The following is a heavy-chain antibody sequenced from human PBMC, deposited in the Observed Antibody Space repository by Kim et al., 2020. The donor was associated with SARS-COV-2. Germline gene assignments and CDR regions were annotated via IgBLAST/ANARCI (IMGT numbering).Heavy chain of an antibody. CDR2: ISYDGSNK. J-gene: IGHJ6*03. D-gene: IGHD2-8*02. V-gene: IGHV3-30-3*01. Sequence: GGSLRLSCAASGFTFSSYAMHWVRQAPGKGLEWVAVISYDGSNKYYADSVKGRFTISRDNSKNTLYLQMNSLRAEDTAVYYCARDGIIGIDIVLVWCYMDVWGKGTTVTVSS. CDR3: ARDGIIGIDIVLVWCYMDV. CDR1: GFTFSSYA.